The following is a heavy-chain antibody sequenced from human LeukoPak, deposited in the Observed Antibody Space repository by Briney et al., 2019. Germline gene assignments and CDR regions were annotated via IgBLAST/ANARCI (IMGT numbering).Heavy chain of an antibody. CDR2: INHSGST. Sequence: RPSETLSLTCAVYGGSFSGYYWSWIRQPPGKGLEWIGEINHSGSTYYNPSLKSRVTISVDTSKNQFSLKLSSVTAADTAVYYCARVYTGSSWDYYYYMDVWGKGTTVTISS. D-gene: IGHD6-13*01. CDR1: GGSFSGYY. J-gene: IGHJ6*03. V-gene: IGHV4-34*01. CDR3: ARVYTGSSWDYYYYMDV.